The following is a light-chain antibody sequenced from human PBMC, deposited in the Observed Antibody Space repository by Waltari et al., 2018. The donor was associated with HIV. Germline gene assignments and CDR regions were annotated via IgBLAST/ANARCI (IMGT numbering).Light chain of an antibody. Sequence: SVVTQPHSASGTLGQRVTTCCSLSDSNMGSNYVYWYKDLPGPAHKLLIYKHNHRSSGVPDRFSGSKSDTSASLAISGLRSEDEADYYCASWDDNLNSWVFGGGTKLTVL. CDR3: ASWDDNLNSWV. V-gene: IGLV1-47*01. CDR1: DSNMGSNY. CDR2: KHN. J-gene: IGLJ3*02.